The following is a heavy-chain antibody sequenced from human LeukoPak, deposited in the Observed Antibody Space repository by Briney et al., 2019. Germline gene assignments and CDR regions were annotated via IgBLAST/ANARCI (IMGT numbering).Heavy chain of an antibody. CDR2: INHRGST. CDR3: ARIYCLGDCSQWWFDP. D-gene: IGHD2-21*02. CDR1: GGSFSGYY. V-gene: IGHV4-34*01. Sequence: SETLSLTCTLYGGSFSGYYWSLIRQPPGKGLEWIGEINHRGSTDYNPSLKSRVTISVDMSKNQFFLKLTSVTAADTAVYYCARIYCLGDCSQWWFDPWGQGTQVTASS. J-gene: IGHJ5*02.